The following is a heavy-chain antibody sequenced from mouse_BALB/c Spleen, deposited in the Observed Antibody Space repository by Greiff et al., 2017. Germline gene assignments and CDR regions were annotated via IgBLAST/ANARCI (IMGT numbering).Heavy chain of an antibody. Sequence: VQLKESGGGLVKPGGSLKLSCAASGFTFSSYAMSWVRQTPEKRLEWVASISSGGSTYYPDSVKGRFTISRDNARNILYLQMSSLRSEDTAMYYCARRGTAHLAYWGQGTLVTVSA. CDR1: GFTFSSYA. CDR2: ISSGGST. J-gene: IGHJ3*01. D-gene: IGHD3-1*01. V-gene: IGHV5-6-5*01. CDR3: ARRGTAHLAY.